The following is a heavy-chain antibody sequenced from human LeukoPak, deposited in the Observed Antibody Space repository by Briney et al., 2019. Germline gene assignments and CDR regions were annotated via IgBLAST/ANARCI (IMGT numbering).Heavy chain of an antibody. CDR1: GFTFSSYA. V-gene: IGHV3-30-3*01. J-gene: IGHJ3*02. CDR3: ARAQPSSSWTGFDI. Sequence: GGSLRLSCAASGFTFSSYAMHWVRQAPGKGLEWVAVISYDGSNKYYADSVKGRFTISRDNSKDALYLQMNSLRAEDTAVYYCARAQPSSSWTGFDIWGQGTMVTVSS. D-gene: IGHD6-13*01. CDR2: ISYDGSNK.